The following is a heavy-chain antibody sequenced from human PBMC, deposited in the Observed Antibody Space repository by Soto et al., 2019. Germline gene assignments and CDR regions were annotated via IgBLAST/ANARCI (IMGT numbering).Heavy chain of an antibody. V-gene: IGHV3-48*01. Sequence: PGGSLRLSCAASGFTFSSYSMNWVRQAPGKGLEWVSYISSSSSTTYYADSVKGRFTISRDNAKNSLYLEMNSLRAEDTAVYYCARDIFWEGFGESNWLDPWGQGTLVTVSS. CDR1: GFTFSSYS. J-gene: IGHJ5*02. D-gene: IGHD3-10*01. CDR2: ISSSSSTT. CDR3: ARDIFWEGFGESNWLDP.